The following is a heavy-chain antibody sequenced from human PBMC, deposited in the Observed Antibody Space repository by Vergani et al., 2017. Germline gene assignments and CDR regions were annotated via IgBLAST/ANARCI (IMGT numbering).Heavy chain of an antibody. CDR1: GFTFSSYG. CDR3: AGYAGRFLEWSLRDYYYYYMDV. V-gene: IGHV3-30*03. D-gene: IGHD3-3*01. Sequence: QVQLVESGGGVVQPGRSLRLSCAASGFTFSSYGMHWVRQAPGKGLEWVAVISYDGSNKYYADSVKGRFTISRDKSKNTLYLQMNSLRAEDTAVYYCAGYAGRFLEWSLRDYYYYYMDVWGKGTTVTVSS. CDR2: ISYDGSNK. J-gene: IGHJ6*03.